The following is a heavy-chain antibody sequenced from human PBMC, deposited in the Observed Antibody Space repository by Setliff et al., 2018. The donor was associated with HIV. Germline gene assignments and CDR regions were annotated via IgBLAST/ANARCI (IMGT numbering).Heavy chain of an antibody. V-gene: IGHV4-59*11. D-gene: IGHD5-18*01. CDR1: GGSIFSHY. Sequence: PSETLSLTCTVSGGSIFSHYWSWIRQPPGKGLEWIGYIYYSGSTNYNPSLKSRVTMSVDTSKNQFSLKLSSVTAADTAVYYCASTGGYSYGFFDSWGQGALVTVSS. J-gene: IGHJ4*02. CDR3: ASTGGYSYGFFDS. CDR2: IYYSGST.